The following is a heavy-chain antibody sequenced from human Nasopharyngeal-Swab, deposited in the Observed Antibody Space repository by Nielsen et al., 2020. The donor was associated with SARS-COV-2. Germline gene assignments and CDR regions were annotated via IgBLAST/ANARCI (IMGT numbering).Heavy chain of an antibody. CDR2: ISWNSGSI. J-gene: IGHJ3*02. D-gene: IGHD2-15*01. V-gene: IGHV3-9*01. CDR3: AKDGGSLFGVVVAASSGAFDI. CDR1: GFTFDDYA. Sequence: GGSLRLSCAASGFTFDDYAMHWVRQAPGKGLEWVSGISWNSGSIGYADSVKGRFTISRDNAKNSLYLQMNSLRAEDTALYYCAKDGGSLFGVVVAASSGAFDIWGQGTMVTVSS.